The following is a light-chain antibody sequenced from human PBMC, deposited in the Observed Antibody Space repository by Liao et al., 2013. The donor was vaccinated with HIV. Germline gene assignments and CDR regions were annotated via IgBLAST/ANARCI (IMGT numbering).Light chain of an antibody. CDR1: NIGSKS. V-gene: IGLV3-21*01. J-gene: IGLJ2*01. Sequence: SYELTQPPSVSVAPGQTARFTCGGNNIGSKSVHWYQQKPGQAPVLVIYYDSDRPSGIPERFSGSNSGNTATLTISRVEAGDEADYYCQVWESSSDHVVFGGGTKLTVL. CDR2: YDS. CDR3: QVWESSSDHVV.